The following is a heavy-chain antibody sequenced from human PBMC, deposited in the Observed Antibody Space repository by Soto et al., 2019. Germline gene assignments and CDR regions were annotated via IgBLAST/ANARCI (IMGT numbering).Heavy chain of an antibody. J-gene: IGHJ5*02. CDR2: IYYSGST. V-gene: IGHV4-30-4*08. Sequence: SETLCLTCTVSGGSISSVDYCWSWNRQPPGKGLEWIGYIYYSGSTYYNPSLKSRVTISVDTSKNQFSLKLSSVTAADTAVYYCARGLRYCSSTSCFENWFDPWGQGTLVTVSS. CDR1: GGSISSVDYC. CDR3: ARGLRYCSSTSCFENWFDP. D-gene: IGHD2-2*01.